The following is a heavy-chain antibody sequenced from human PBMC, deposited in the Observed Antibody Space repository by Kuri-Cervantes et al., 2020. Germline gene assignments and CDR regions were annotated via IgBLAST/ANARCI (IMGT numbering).Heavy chain of an antibody. CDR1: GFTFSSYG. CDR2: ISYDGSNK. V-gene: IGHV3-30*03. D-gene: IGHD2/OR15-2a*01. Sequence: GSLRLSCAASGFTFSSYGMHWVRQAPGKGLEWVAVISYDGSNKYYADSVKGRFTISRDNSKNTLYLQMKSLRAEETAVYYCARDRAVYGNWYFDLWGRGTLVTVSS. CDR3: ARDRAVYGNWYFDL. J-gene: IGHJ2*01.